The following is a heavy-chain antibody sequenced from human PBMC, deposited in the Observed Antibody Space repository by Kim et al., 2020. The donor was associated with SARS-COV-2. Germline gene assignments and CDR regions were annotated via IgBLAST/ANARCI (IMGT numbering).Heavy chain of an antibody. Sequence: GGSLRLSCVASGFSFSDNYMDWVRQAPGKGLEWVGRIRNKPNSYTTEYAPSVQGRFTVARDDSKHSLYMQMDSLKPEDTAMYYCVKGHRVFDSWGKGTL. CDR2: IRNKPNSYTT. CDR1: GFSFSDNY. J-gene: IGHJ4*02. CDR3: VKGHRVFDS. V-gene: IGHV3-72*01.